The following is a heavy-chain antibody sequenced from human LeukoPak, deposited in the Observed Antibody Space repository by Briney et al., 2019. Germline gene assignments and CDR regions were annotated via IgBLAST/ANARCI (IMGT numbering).Heavy chain of an antibody. CDR2: LNPNSASP. D-gene: IGHD2-21*01. Sequence: ASVTLSCXASRYTFTGYYMNWVLHASGQGPEWLARLNPNSASPNYAQKFQDRVTRTRDTYISTAYMELSRLRSDDTAVYYCATCGMETHDAFDIWGQGTMVTVSS. CDR1: RYTFTGYY. J-gene: IGHJ3*02. V-gene: IGHV1-2*06. CDR3: ATCGMETHDAFDI.